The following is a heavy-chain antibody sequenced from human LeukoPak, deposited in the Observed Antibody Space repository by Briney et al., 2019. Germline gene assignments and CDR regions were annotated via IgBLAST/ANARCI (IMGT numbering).Heavy chain of an antibody. Sequence: GGSLRLSCAASGFAFSSYWARWVRQAPGKGLEWVANINQDGNSQNYVDSVRGRFTISKDNAKNSVYLQMNSLRAEDTAVYYCARSLWPEDYWGQGILVTVSS. CDR1: GFAFSSYW. D-gene: IGHD2-21*01. V-gene: IGHV3-7*01. J-gene: IGHJ4*02. CDR2: INQDGNSQ. CDR3: ARSLWPEDY.